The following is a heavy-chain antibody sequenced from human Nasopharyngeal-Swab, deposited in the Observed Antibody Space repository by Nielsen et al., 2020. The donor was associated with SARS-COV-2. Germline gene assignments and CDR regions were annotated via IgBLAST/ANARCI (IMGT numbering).Heavy chain of an antibody. CDR2: TSSTGTTI. J-gene: IGHJ4*02. D-gene: IGHD5-18*01. CDR3: AREMGYSYGWDY. V-gene: IGHV3-48*03. Sequence: WIRQPPGKGLEWISYTSSTGTTIYYADSVKGRFTISRDNAKNSLFLQMNSLRAEDTALYYCAREMGYSYGWDYWGQGTQVTVSS.